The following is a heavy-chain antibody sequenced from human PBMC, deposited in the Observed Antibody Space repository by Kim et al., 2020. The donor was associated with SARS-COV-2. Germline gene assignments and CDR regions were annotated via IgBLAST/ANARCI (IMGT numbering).Heavy chain of an antibody. CDR1: GFTFGDYA. CDR2: ISWNSGSI. D-gene: IGHD3-3*01. CDR3: AKSLQSGLYSMFYFDY. V-gene: IGHV3-9*01. J-gene: IGHJ4*02. Sequence: GGSLRLSCAASGFTFGDYAMHWVRQPPGNGLEWVSGISWNSGSIGYADSVKGRFTISRDNAKNSLYLRMNSLRAEDTALYYCAKSLQSGLYSMFYFDYWGQGTLVTVSS.